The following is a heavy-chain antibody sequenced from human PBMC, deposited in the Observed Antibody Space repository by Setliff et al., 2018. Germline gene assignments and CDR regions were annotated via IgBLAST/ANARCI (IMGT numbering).Heavy chain of an antibody. CDR2: IYIGGSA. V-gene: IGHV4-4*07. CDR3: AREQWLDPPGYYYMDV. D-gene: IGHD6-19*01. J-gene: IGHJ6*03. Sequence: SETLSLTCTVPGGSISSYYWSWIRQPAGKGLEWIGHIYIGGSANYNPSLKSRVTMSIDTSKNQFSLKLNSVTAADMAVYYCAREQWLDPPGYYYMDVWAKGTTVAVSS. CDR1: GGSISSYY.